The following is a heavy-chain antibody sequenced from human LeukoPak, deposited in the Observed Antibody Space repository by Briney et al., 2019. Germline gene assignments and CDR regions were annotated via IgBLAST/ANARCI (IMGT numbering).Heavy chain of an antibody. V-gene: IGHV3-53*01. CDR3: AKDLQGHHDY. Sequence: GGSLRLSCAVSGFTVSRNYMSWVRQAPGKGLEWVSVIYSGGSTDYADSVKGRFTISRDNSKNTLYLQMNSLRAEDTAVYYCAKDLQGHHDYWGQGTLVTVSS. CDR2: IYSGGST. J-gene: IGHJ4*02. CDR1: GFTVSRNY.